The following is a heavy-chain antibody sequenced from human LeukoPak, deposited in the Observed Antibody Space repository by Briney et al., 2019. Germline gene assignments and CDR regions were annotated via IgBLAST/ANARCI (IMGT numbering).Heavy chain of an antibody. J-gene: IGHJ4*02. CDR2: ISGSGGSV. Sequence: PGGSLRLSCAASGFTFSSYAMNWVRQAPGKGLEWVSGISGSGGSVYSADSVKGRFTISTDNSKNTLYLQMNSLRADDTAVYYCAKGYGYSYGYPLNFDYWGQGTLVTVSS. D-gene: IGHD5-18*01. CDR3: AKGYGYSYGYPLNFDY. V-gene: IGHV3-23*01. CDR1: GFTFSSYA.